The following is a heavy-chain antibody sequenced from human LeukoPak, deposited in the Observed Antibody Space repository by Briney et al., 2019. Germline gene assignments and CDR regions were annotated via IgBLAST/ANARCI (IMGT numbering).Heavy chain of an antibody. Sequence: GGSLRLSCAASGFTFSKHWMTWVRQAPGKGLEWVASIKEDGSEKYYVDSGEGRFTISRDNAENSLSLQMNSLRVADTALYYCAREITIFVRVFGFDLWGQGTLVTVSS. J-gene: IGHJ4*02. CDR1: GFTFSKHW. D-gene: IGHD3-3*01. CDR2: IKEDGSEK. V-gene: IGHV3-7*01. CDR3: AREITIFVRVFGFDL.